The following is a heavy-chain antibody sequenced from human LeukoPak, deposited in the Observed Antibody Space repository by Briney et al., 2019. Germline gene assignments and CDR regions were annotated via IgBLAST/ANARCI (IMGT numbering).Heavy chain of an antibody. V-gene: IGHV3-23*01. Sequence: PGGSLRLSCAASGFTFSSYAMSWVRQAPGKGLEWVSAISGSGGSTYYADSVKGRFTISRDNSKNTLYLQMNSLRAEDTAVYYCARDRGGAIRIYGLDVWGQGTTVTVSS. CDR1: GFTFSSYA. CDR3: ARDRGGAIRIYGLDV. J-gene: IGHJ6*02. CDR2: ISGSGGST. D-gene: IGHD5-24*01.